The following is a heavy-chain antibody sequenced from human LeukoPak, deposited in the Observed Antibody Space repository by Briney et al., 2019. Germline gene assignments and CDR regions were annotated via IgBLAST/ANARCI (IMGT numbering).Heavy chain of an antibody. CDR2: VSVSGSRM. J-gene: IGHJ4*02. CDR3: ARRGSAAGYVWDY. CDR1: GFSFSDHY. V-gene: IGHV3-11*01. Sequence: GGSLRLSCAGSGFSFSDHYMSWIRQAPGKGLEWVSYVSVSGSRMDYADSVKGRFTISRDNAKNLLYLEMNSLRAEDTAVYHCARRGSAAGYVWDYWGQGTLVSVSS. D-gene: IGHD6-13*01.